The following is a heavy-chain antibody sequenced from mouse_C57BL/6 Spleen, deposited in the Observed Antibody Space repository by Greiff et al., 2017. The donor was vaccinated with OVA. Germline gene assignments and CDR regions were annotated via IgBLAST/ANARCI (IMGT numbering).Heavy chain of an antibody. V-gene: IGHV1-80*01. D-gene: IGHD2-1*01. CDR1: GYAFSSYW. CDR3: ARGDYGNPYYFDY. Sequence: QVQLKQSGAELVKPGASVKISCKASGYAFSSYWMNWVKQRPGKGLEWIGQIYPGDGDTNYNGKFKGKATLTADKSSSTAYMQLSSLTSEDSAVYFCARGDYGNPYYFDYWGQGTTLTVSS. J-gene: IGHJ2*01. CDR2: IYPGDGDT.